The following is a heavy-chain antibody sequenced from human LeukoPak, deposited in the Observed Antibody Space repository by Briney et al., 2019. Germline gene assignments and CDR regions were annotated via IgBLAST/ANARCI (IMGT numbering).Heavy chain of an antibody. D-gene: IGHD3-3*01. CDR1: GGSISSGSYY. J-gene: IGHJ6*03. CDR2: IYTSGST. CDR3: ARDRDFWSGSYYYYYMDV. Sequence: SETLSLTCTVSGGSISSGSYYWSWIRQPAGKGLEWIGRIYTSGSTNYNPSLKSRVTISVDTSKNQFSLKLSSVTAADTAVYYCARDRDFWSGSYYYYYMDVWGKGTTVTVSS. V-gene: IGHV4-61*02.